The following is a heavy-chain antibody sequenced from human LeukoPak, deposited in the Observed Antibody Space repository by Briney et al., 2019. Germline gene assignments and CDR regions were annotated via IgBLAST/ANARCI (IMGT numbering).Heavy chain of an antibody. CDR1: GFNFSRYS. J-gene: IGHJ4*02. V-gene: IGHV3-21*01. CDR2: ISYTSTYI. Sequence: GRSLRLSCVASGFNFSRYSMNWVRQAPGKGLEWVSSISYTSTYIYYADSVKGRFTVSRDNAKNSLYLQMSSLRAEDTAVYYCARAYYGSGRSLDYWGQGTVVTVSS. CDR3: ARAYYGSGRSLDY. D-gene: IGHD3-10*01.